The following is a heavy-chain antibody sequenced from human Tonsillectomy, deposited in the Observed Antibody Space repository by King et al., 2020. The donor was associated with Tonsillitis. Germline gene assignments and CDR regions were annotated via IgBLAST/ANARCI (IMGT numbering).Heavy chain of an antibody. CDR3: ARRYCSGGSCYSVFDY. J-gene: IGHJ4*02. D-gene: IGHD2-15*01. CDR2: IYPGDSDS. V-gene: IGHV5-51*01. CDR1: GYSFTSYW. Sequence: EQLVQSGAEVKKPGESLKISCKGSGYSFTSYWIGWGRQMTGKGLEWMGIIYPGDSDSRYSPSFHGQVSISAYKSISTAYLQWSSLKASVTAMYYCARRYCSGGSCYSVFDYWGQGTLVTVSS.